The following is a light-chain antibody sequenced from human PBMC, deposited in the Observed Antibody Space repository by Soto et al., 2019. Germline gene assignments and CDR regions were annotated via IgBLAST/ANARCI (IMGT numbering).Light chain of an antibody. Sequence: QSVLTQPASVSGSPGQSITISCTGTSSDIGGYNYVSWYQQHPGEAPKLVIYEVSNRPSGVSNRFSGSKSGNTASLTISGLQADDEADYYCCSKTSSITYVFGSGTQLTVL. CDR2: EVS. V-gene: IGLV2-14*01. CDR1: SSDIGGYNY. J-gene: IGLJ7*01. CDR3: CSKTSSITYV.